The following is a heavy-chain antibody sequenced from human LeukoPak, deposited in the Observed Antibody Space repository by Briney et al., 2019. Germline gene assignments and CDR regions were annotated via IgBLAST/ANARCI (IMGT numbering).Heavy chain of an antibody. CDR1: GYSISSGYY. Sequence: SETLSLTCTVSGYSISSGYYWGWIRQPPGKGLEWIGSIYHSGSTYYNPSLKGRVTMSVDTSKNQFSLKLSSVTAADTAVYYCISENSTLGDAFDIWGQGTMVTVSS. D-gene: IGHD6-6*01. J-gene: IGHJ3*02. V-gene: IGHV4-38-2*02. CDR3: ISENSTLGDAFDI. CDR2: IYHSGST.